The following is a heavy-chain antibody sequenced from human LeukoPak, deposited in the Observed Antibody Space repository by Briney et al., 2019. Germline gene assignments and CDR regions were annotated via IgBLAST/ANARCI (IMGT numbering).Heavy chain of an antibody. CDR1: GGSISSYY. CDR2: IYTSGST. CDR3: AGESRSGSSSWYGAYFDY. V-gene: IGHV4-4*07. D-gene: IGHD6-13*01. Sequence: SETLSLTCTVSGGSISSYYWSWIRQPAGKGLEWIGRIYTSGSTNYNPSLKSRVTMSVDTSKNQFSLKLSSVTAADTAVYYCAGESRSGSSSWYGAYFDYWGQGTLVTVSS. J-gene: IGHJ4*02.